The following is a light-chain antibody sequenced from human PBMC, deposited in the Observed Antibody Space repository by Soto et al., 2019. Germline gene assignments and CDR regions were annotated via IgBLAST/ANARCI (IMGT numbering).Light chain of an antibody. CDR2: LEGSGSY. Sequence: QSALTQSSSASASLGSSVKLTCTLSSGHSSYIIAWHQQQPGKAPRYLMKLEGSGSYNEGSGVPDRFSGSSSGADRHLTISNLQFEDEADYYCETWDSDTHTVFGGGTKLTVL. CDR3: ETWDSDTHTV. V-gene: IGLV4-60*02. CDR1: SGHSSYI. J-gene: IGLJ3*02.